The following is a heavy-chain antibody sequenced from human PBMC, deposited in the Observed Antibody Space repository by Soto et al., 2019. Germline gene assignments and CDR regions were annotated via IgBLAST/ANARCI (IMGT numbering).Heavy chain of an antibody. D-gene: IGHD1-1*01. CDR1: GGSISSGGYS. J-gene: IGHJ2*01. CDR2: IYDGGST. V-gene: IGHV4-30-2*01. Sequence: QLQLQESGSGLVKASQTLSLTCAVSGGSISSGGYSWSWIQQPPGKGLEWLGFIYDGGSTYYTQSLKSRITISVARSKNQFSLNLSSVTAADTAVYYCARAGKKVHPPRYFDLWGRGILVIVSS. CDR3: ARAGKKVHPPRYFDL.